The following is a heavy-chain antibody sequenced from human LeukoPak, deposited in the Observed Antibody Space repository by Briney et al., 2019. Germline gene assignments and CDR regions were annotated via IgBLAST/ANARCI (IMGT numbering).Heavy chain of an antibody. CDR2: IYPDDSDT. J-gene: IGHJ4*02. CDR3: ARFKPDDYGNQIFDY. CDR1: GYPFTKYW. D-gene: IGHD4-11*01. V-gene: IGHV5-51*01. Sequence: GESLKISCKGSGYPFTKYWIGWVRQMPGKGLEWMGSIYPDDSDTRYNPSLQGQVTISADNSITTAYLQWRTLKASDTAIYYCARFKPDDYGNQIFDYWGQGALVIVSS.